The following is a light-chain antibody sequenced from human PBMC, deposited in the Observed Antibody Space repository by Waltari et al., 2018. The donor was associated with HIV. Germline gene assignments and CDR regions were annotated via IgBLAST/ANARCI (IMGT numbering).Light chain of an antibody. V-gene: IGLV1-47*01. Sequence: QSTLTQPPSASDLPGQSVTISCSGHSSNIGRNFVFWYQQVPGTAPRLLVYRNERRPSGVGDRFSGSRSGTSASLVIRGLRAEDEADYYCASWDDVLGGHVFGSGTTVSVL. CDR3: ASWDDVLGGHV. J-gene: IGLJ1*01. CDR2: RNE. CDR1: SSNIGRNF.